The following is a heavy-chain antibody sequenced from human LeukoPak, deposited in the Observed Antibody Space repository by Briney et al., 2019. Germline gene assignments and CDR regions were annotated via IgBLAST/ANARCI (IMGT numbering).Heavy chain of an antibody. J-gene: IGHJ4*02. CDR3: ASGGYQLLAVDY. CDR2: ISNSGAST. D-gene: IGHD2-2*01. V-gene: IGHV3-23*01. CDR1: GFTFSSYA. Sequence: GGSLRPSCAASGFTFSSYAMTWVRQAPGKGLEWVSAISNSGASTYYADSVKGRFTISRDNSKNTLYLQMNSLRAEDTAVYYCASGGYQLLAVDYWGQGTLVTVS.